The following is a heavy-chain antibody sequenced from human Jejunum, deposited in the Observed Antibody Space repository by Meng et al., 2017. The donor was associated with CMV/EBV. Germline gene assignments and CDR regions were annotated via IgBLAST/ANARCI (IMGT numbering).Heavy chain of an antibody. CDR3: AKGKSYCISTSCAKFDS. Sequence: FNNPAMTWVRQAPGKGLEWVASITISGGAKKSADSVKGRFIISRDNSKNTLYLQMNNVRAEDAAIYFCAKGKSYCISTSCAKFDSWGRGTLVTVSS. D-gene: IGHD2-2*01. J-gene: IGHJ5*01. CDR1: FNNPA. CDR2: ITISGGAK. V-gene: IGHV3-23*01.